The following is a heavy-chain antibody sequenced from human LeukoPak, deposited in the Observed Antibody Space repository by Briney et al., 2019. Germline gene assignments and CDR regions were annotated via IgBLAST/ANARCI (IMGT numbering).Heavy chain of an antibody. CDR3: AIVYCSSPSCFHWFDP. CDR1: GYTFTSYG. V-gene: IGHV1-18*01. CDR2: ISAYNGNT. Sequence: ASVKVACKASGYTFTSYGISWVRQAPGQGLEWMGWISAYNGNTNYAQKLQGRVTMTTDTSTSTAYMELRSLRSDDTAVYYCAIVYCSSPSCFHWFDPWGQGTLVTVSS. J-gene: IGHJ5*02. D-gene: IGHD2-2*01.